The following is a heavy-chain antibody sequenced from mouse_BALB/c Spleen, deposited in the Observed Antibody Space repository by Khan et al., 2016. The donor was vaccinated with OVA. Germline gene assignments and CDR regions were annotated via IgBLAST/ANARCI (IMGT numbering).Heavy chain of an antibody. Sequence: VQLQQSGPDLVKPGASVKISCKASGYSFTLYYMTWVKQSHGKSLEWIGRVNPNTGGSDYNQEFKGKAILTVDKSSNTAYMELHHMPSEDSAVYYCARGYDFFAYWGQGTLVTVSA. D-gene: IGHD2-14*01. J-gene: IGHJ3*01. CDR3: ARGYDFFAY. CDR2: VNPNTGGS. CDR1: GYSFTLYY. V-gene: IGHV1-26*01.